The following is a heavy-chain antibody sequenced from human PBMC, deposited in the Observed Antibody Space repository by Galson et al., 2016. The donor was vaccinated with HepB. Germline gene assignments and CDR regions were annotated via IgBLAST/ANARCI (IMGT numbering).Heavy chain of an antibody. CDR1: TFSFSSSGMG. D-gene: IGHD5-18*01. CDR2: VYWNDDK. V-gene: IGHV2-5*01. CDR3: AHVRGYSYGHCFDY. J-gene: IGHJ4*02. Sequence: PALVKPTQTLTLTCTFSTFSFSSSGMGVGWIRQPPGKALEWLALVYWNDDKRYSPSLKSRLTTTKDNSKNQVVLTMVNMDPLDTATYYCAHVRGYSYGHCFDYWGQGILVTVSS.